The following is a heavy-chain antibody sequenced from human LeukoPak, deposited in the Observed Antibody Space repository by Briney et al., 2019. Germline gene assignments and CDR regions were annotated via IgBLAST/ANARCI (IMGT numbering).Heavy chain of an antibody. Sequence: GSLRLSCAASGFTFSDYWMSWVRQPPGKGLEWIGEINHSGSTNYNPSLKSRVTISVDTSKNQFSLKLSSVTAADTAVYYCARVKPYSGSRGVLDYWGQGTLVTVSS. CDR2: INHSGST. V-gene: IGHV4-34*01. CDR3: ARVKPYSGSRGVLDY. CDR1: GFTFSDYW. J-gene: IGHJ4*02. D-gene: IGHD1-26*01.